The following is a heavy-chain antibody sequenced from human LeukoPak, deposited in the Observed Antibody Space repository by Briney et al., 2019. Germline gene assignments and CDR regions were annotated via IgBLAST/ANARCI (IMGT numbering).Heavy chain of an antibody. CDR1: GYTFTGYY. V-gene: IGHV1-69*13. Sequence: GASVKVSCKASGYTFTGYYMHWVRQAPGQGLEWMGGIIPIFGTANYAQKFQGRVTITADESTSTAYMELSSLRSEDTAVYYCAYPRGGGDLLNWFDPWGQGTLVTVSS. D-gene: IGHD2-21*01. CDR2: IIPIFGTA. CDR3: AYPRGGGDLLNWFDP. J-gene: IGHJ5*02.